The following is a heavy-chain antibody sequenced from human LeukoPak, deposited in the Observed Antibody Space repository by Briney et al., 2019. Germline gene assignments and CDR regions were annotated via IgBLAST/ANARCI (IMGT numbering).Heavy chain of an antibody. CDR1: GGSISSGSYY. D-gene: IGHD1-26*01. J-gene: IGHJ6*02. Sequence: SQTLSLTCTVSGGSISSGSYYWSWIRQPAGKGLEWIGRIYTSGSTNYNPSLKSRVTISVDTSKNQFSLKLSSVTAAGTAVYYCARDKEPPAPYYYYGMDVWGQGTTVTVSS. V-gene: IGHV4-61*02. CDR2: IYTSGST. CDR3: ARDKEPPAPYYYYGMDV.